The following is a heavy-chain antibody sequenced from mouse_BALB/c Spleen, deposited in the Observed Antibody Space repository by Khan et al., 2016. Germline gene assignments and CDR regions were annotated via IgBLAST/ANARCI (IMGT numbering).Heavy chain of an antibody. CDR3: ARYDGSSYVGGMDY. Sequence: EVQLVESGPSLVKLSQTLSLTCSVTGDSITSGYWNWIRKFPGNKLEYMGYISHSGSTYYNPSLKSRISITRDTSTNQYYLQLNYVTTKDTATYYCARYDGSSYVGGMDYWGQGTSVTVSS. V-gene: IGHV3-8*02. CDR2: ISHSGST. D-gene: IGHD1-1*01. CDR1: GDSITSGY. J-gene: IGHJ4*01.